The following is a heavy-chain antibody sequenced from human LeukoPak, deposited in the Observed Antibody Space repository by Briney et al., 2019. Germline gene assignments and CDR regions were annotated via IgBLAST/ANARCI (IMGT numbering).Heavy chain of an antibody. CDR1: GASISTGGYY. J-gene: IGHJ6*02. CDR3: ARDHSYYFGSQTSTLDV. CDR2: IYYTGSI. Sequence: PSETLSLTCTISGASISTGGYYWTWIRQPPGEGLEWIGYIYYTGSIDYNASLKSRLTISLETSKSRFSLKLNSVTAADTAVYYCARDHSYYFGSQTSTLDVWGQGTAVTVSS. D-gene: IGHD3-10*01. V-gene: IGHV4-31*03.